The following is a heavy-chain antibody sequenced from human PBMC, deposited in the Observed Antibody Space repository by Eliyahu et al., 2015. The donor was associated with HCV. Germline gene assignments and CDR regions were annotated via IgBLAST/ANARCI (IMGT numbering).Heavy chain of an antibody. CDR1: GVXFSGXS. J-gene: IGHJ6*02. V-gene: IGHV3-21*01. CDR2: ISTSSTTI. CDR3: VYCSSGHCLMAPRFGMDV. D-gene: IGHD2-15*01. Sequence: EVQLVESGGGLVKPGGXLRLXCLGSGVXFSGXSVAGVRQAPGKGLEGVSSISTSSTTIYYTDSXKGRFTISRDNAKNSLYLQMNSLRAEDTAVYYCVYCSSGHCLMAPRFGMDVWGQGTTVTVSS.